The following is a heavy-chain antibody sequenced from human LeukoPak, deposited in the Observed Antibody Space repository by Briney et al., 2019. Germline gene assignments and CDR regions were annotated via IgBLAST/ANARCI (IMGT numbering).Heavy chain of an antibody. CDR3: ARGVSEQQLVNFLNYYYYYYMDV. CDR1: GYTFTSYD. V-gene: IGHV1-8*01. D-gene: IGHD6-13*01. Sequence: GASVKVSCKASGYTFTSYDINWVRQATGQGLEWMGWMNPNSGSTGYAQKFQGRVTMTRNTSISTAYMELSSLRSEDTAVYYCARGVSEQQLVNFLNYYYYYYMDVWGKGTTVTISS. CDR2: MNPNSGST. J-gene: IGHJ6*03.